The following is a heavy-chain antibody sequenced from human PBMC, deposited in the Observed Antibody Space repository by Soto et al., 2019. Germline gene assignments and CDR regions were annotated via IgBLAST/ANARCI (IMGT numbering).Heavy chain of an antibody. D-gene: IGHD3-10*01. CDR1: GGSISSGDYY. J-gene: IGHJ5*02. Sequence: SETLSLTCTVSGGSISSGDYYWSWIRQPPGKGLEWIGYIYYSGSTYYNPSLKSRVTISVDTSKNQFSLKLSSVTAADTAVYYCARLYPRALWFGESMGDWFDPWGQGTLVTVSS. CDR2: IYYSGST. CDR3: ARLYPRALWFGESMGDWFDP. V-gene: IGHV4-30-4*01.